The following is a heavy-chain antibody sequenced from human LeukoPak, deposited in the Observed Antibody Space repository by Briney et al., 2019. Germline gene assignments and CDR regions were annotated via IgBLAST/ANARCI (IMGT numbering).Heavy chain of an antibody. CDR1: GYTFTGYY. CDR3: ARNFDMKGFDP. Sequence: ASVKVSCKASGYTFTGYYMNWVRQAPGQGLEWMGWINSDSGFTKYAQKFQGRVTMTRDTSITTVYMDLTRLTSDDTAVYYCARNFDMKGFDPWGRGTLVAVSS. J-gene: IGHJ5*02. CDR2: INSDSGFT. D-gene: IGHD3-9*01. V-gene: IGHV1-2*02.